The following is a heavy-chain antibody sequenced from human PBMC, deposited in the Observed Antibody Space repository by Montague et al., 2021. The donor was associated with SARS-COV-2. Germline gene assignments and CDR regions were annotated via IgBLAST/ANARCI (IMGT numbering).Heavy chain of an antibody. D-gene: IGHD4-11*01. V-gene: IGHV3-21*01. CDR1: GLTFSSYS. CDR3: ASELHPNYYYGMDV. Sequence: SLRLSCEASGLTFSSYSMNWVRQAPGKGLEWVSSISSSSSYIYYXDSXKGRFTISRDNAKNSLYLQMNSLRAEDTAVYYCASELHPNYYYGMDVWGQGTTVTVSS. J-gene: IGHJ6*02. CDR2: ISSSSSYI.